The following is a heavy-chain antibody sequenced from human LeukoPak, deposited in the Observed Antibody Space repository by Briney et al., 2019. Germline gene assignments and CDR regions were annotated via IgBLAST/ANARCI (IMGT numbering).Heavy chain of an antibody. CDR2: INPNSGGT. D-gene: IGHD3-9*01. CDR1: GYTFTGYY. CDR3: ARVGGRKYYDILTGYYPKGGFDY. J-gene: IGHJ4*02. Sequence: ASVKVSCKASGYTFTGYYMHWVRQAPGQGLEWMGWINPNSGGTNYAQKFQGRVTMTRDTSISTAYMELRSLRSDDTAVYYCARVGGRKYYDILTGYYPKGGFDYWGQGTLVTVSS. V-gene: IGHV1-2*02.